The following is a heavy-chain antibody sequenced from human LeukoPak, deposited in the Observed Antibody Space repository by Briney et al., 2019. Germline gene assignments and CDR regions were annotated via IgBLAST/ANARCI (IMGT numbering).Heavy chain of an antibody. V-gene: IGHV5-51*01. D-gene: IGHD4-23*01. CDR1: GYRFTSYW. Sequence: GESLKISCKASGYRFTSYWIAWVRQVPGKGLEWMGIIYPGDSDTKYSPSFQGQVTISADKSISTAYLQWSSLKASDTAMYYCARTRWLGAFDIWGQGTMVTVSS. J-gene: IGHJ3*02. CDR2: IYPGDSDT. CDR3: ARTRWLGAFDI.